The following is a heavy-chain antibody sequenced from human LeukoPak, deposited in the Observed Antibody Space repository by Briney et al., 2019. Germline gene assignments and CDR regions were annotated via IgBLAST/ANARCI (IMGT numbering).Heavy chain of an antibody. CDR2: IIPMFGTA. CDR1: GGTFSSYA. D-gene: IGHD3-22*01. J-gene: IGHJ4*02. CDR3: ARQAKGALDTYYYDPHFDY. Sequence: GASVKVSCKASGGTFSSYAISWVRQAPGQGLEWMGGIIPMFGTANYAQKFQGRVTITADKSTSTAYMELSRLRSDDTAVYYCARQAKGALDTYYYDPHFDYWGQGTLVTVSS. V-gene: IGHV1-69*06.